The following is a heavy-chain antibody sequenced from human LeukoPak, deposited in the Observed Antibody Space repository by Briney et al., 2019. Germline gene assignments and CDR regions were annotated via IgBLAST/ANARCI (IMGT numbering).Heavy chain of an antibody. CDR3: ARERDHGPYGDTTR. CDR2: IWYDGSNK. CDR1: GFTFSSYS. Sequence: GGSLRLSCAASGFTFSSYSMNWVRQAPGKGLEWVAVIWYDGSNKYYADSVKGRFTISRDNAKNSLYLQMNSLRAEDTAVYYCARERDHGPYGDTTRWGQGTLVTVSS. V-gene: IGHV3-33*08. D-gene: IGHD4/OR15-4a*01. J-gene: IGHJ4*02.